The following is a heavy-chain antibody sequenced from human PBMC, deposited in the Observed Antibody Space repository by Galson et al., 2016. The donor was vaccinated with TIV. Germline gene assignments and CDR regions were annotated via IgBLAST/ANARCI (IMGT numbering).Heavy chain of an antibody. J-gene: IGHJ4*02. CDR3: ARDIPRGGACYFFDD. CDR1: GGNFNNYA. V-gene: IGHV1-69*05. CDR2: ILPISGTT. D-gene: IGHD2-21*02. Sequence: SVKVSCKASGGNFNNYAINWVRQAPGQGLEWMGGILPISGTTNYAQNFQGRLTINTGESTTTVTMELSTLTSKDTAVYFCARDIPRGGACYFFDDWGQGTLVTVSS.